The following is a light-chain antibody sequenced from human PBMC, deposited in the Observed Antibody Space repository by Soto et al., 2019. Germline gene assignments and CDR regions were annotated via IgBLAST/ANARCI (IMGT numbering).Light chain of an antibody. CDR2: GAS. Sequence: EIVMTQSPATLSVSPGERATLSCRASQSISSNLAWYQQKPGQAPRLLIYGASTRATGIPARFSGSVSGTEFTLTISSLQSEEFALYHCQQYNNWPRTFGQGTKVE. CDR3: QQYNNWPRT. V-gene: IGKV3-15*01. J-gene: IGKJ1*01. CDR1: QSISSN.